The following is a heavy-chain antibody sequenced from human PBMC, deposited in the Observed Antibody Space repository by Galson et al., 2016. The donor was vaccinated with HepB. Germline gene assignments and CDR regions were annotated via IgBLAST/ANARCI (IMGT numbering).Heavy chain of an antibody. CDR3: ARAGSWWELRG. V-gene: IGHV4-4*02. CDR2: TYHSGST. Sequence: SETLSLTCAVSGTSIDSTNWWSWVRQPPGEGLEWIGHTYHSGSTDYHPSLKSRVTVSVDRSKNHFSLKMSSVTAADTAVYYCARAGSWWELRGWGQGTLVTVSS. D-gene: IGHD2-15*01. J-gene: IGHJ4*02. CDR1: GTSIDSTNW.